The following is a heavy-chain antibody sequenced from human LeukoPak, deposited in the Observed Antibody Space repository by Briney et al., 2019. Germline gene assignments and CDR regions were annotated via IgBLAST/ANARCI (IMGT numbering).Heavy chain of an antibody. D-gene: IGHD6-19*01. CDR3: ARGIAVEIDAFDI. J-gene: IGHJ3*02. Sequence: GASVKVSCKASGGTFSSYAISWVRQAPGQGLEWMGGIIPIFGTANYAQKFQGRVTITTDESTSTANMELSSLRSEDTAVYYCARGIAVEIDAFDIWGQGTMVTVSS. CDR2: IIPIFGTA. V-gene: IGHV1-69*05. CDR1: GGTFSSYA.